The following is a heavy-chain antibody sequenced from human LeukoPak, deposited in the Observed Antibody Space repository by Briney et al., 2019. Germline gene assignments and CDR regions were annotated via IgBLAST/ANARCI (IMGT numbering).Heavy chain of an antibody. Sequence: PGGSLRLSCAPSGFPFSGYWMTWVRQAPGKGLEWVASIKKDGTETYYVDSMKDRFTISKDNAKSLLFLQMNSLRAEDTALYYCARWVTGGAFDIWGQGTMVTVSS. J-gene: IGHJ3*02. CDR3: ARWVTGGAFDI. CDR2: IKKDGTET. CDR1: GFPFSGYW. V-gene: IGHV3-7*01. D-gene: IGHD1-14*01.